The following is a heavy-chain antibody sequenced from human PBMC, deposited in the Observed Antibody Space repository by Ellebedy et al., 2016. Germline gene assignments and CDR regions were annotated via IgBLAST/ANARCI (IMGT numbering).Heavy chain of an antibody. Sequence: GGSLRLSXVASGFSFSDYYMTWIRQAPGKGLEWVSFISDAGSTIKYADSVKGRFTISRDNAKNSLYLQISSLGVEDTAVYYCARIPYAHTSGADYWGQGTLVTVSS. V-gene: IGHV3-11*01. CDR2: ISDAGSTI. CDR3: ARIPYAHTSGADY. CDR1: GFSFSDYY. D-gene: IGHD6-19*01. J-gene: IGHJ4*02.